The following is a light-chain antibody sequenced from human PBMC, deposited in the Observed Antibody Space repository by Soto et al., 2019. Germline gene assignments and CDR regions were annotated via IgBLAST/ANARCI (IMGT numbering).Light chain of an antibody. CDR3: SSYTSSTTVV. Sequence: QSVLTHPASVSGSPGQSITISCTGTSSDVGGYNYVSWYQQHPGRAPKLMIYDVSYRPSGVSNRFSGFKSGNTASLTISGLQAEDEADYYCSSYTSSTTVVFGGGTKVTVL. V-gene: IGLV2-14*01. CDR2: DVS. J-gene: IGLJ2*01. CDR1: SSDVGGYNY.